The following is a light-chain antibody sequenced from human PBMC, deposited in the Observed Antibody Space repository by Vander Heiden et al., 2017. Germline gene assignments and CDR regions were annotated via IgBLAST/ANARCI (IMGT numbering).Light chain of an antibody. CDR2: WAS. Sequence: DFVLTQSPDSLAVSLGERATINRKPSQSVLLSPNNRNYLGWYQQKSGQPPKLLISWASTQESGVPDRFSGSGSATDFTLTMSNLQAEDVAVYYCQQHYSNILTFGGGTKVEIK. J-gene: IGKJ4*01. CDR1: QSVLLSPNNRNY. V-gene: IGKV4-1*01. CDR3: QQHYSNILT.